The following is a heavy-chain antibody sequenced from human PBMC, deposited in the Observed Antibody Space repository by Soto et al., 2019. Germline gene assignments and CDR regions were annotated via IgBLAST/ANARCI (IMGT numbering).Heavy chain of an antibody. CDR2: IYYSGYSGTT. V-gene: IGHV4-39*01. D-gene: IGHD3-3*01. Sequence: QLQLQESGPGLVKPSETLSLKCTVSGGSISSSSYYWGWIRQPPGKGLEWIGNIYYSGYSGTTYYNPSLKSRLTISFDTSNNQFALKLSSMTVADTAVYFCVSTSEWSVLDNWGQGTLVIVSS. CDR3: VSTSEWSVLDN. CDR1: GGSISSSSYY. J-gene: IGHJ4*02.